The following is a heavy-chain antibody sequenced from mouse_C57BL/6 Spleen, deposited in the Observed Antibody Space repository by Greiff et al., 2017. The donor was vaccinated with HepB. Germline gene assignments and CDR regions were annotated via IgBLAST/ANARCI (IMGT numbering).Heavy chain of an antibody. CDR1: GYTFTSYG. CDR3: ARGDYYGSRRRYFDV. CDR2: IYPRSGTT. V-gene: IGHV1-81*01. Sequence: QVQLKESGAELARPGASVKLSCKASGYTFTSYGISWVKQRTGQGLEWIGEIYPRSGTTYYNEKFKGKATLTADKASSTAYMELRSLTSEDSAVYFCARGDYYGSRRRYFDVWGTGTTVTVSS. J-gene: IGHJ1*03. D-gene: IGHD1-1*01.